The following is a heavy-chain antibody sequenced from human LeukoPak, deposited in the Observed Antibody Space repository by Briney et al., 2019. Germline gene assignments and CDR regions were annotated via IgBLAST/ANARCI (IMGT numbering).Heavy chain of an antibody. J-gene: IGHJ4*02. CDR2: IWYDGSNK. V-gene: IGHV3-33*01. D-gene: IGHD5-24*01. CDR3: ARAENVEMATELAFDY. Sequence: GGSLRLSCAASGFTFSSYGMHWVRQAPGKGLEWVAVIWYDGSNKYYADSVKGRFTISRDNSKNTLYLQMNSLRAEDTAVYYCARAENVEMATELAFDYWGQGTLVTVSS. CDR1: GFTFSSYG.